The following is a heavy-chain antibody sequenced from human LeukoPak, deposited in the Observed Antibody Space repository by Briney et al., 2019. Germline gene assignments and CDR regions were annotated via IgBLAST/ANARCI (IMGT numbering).Heavy chain of an antibody. V-gene: IGHV4-4*02. CDR3: ARGVNLGYCSGAVCYGDYFDY. CDR1: GDSITNTDW. D-gene: IGHD2-2*01. Sequence: PSQTLSLTCAVSGDSITNTDWWSWVRQPPGKGLEWIGEIYHSGSTDYNPSLKSRVTISIDKSKNQFSLRLTSVTASDTAVYYCARGVNLGYCSGAVCYGDYFDYWGQGNPVTVS. CDR2: IYHSGST. J-gene: IGHJ4*02.